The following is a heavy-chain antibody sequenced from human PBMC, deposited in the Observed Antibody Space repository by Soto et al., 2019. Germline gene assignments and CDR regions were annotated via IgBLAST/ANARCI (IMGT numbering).Heavy chain of an antibody. Sequence: EEQLVESGGALVQPGGSLRLSCAASGFTFNRFGMNWVRQAPGKGLEWISYISSASSTTQYAESVKGRFTISRDNARDSLYMQMSSLRVEDPAVYYCARRPLWSGLSDYSYMDVWGKGTTVTVSS. V-gene: IGHV3-48*01. J-gene: IGHJ6*03. CDR3: ARRPLWSGLSDYSYMDV. D-gene: IGHD3-3*01. CDR2: ISSASSTT. CDR1: GFTFNRFG.